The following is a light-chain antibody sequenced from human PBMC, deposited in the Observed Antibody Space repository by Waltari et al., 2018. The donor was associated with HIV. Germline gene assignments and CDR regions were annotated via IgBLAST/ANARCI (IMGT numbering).Light chain of an antibody. V-gene: IGKV3-20*01. CDR1: QNVSNDY. J-gene: IGKJ4*01. Sequence: PGERATLSCRASQNVSNDYLAWYQQRLGQDPRLLIYGASSRATGIPDRFSGSGSGTDFTLTISRLEPEDFAVYYCQQYDSSPGTFGGGTKVEIK. CDR3: QQYDSSPGT. CDR2: GAS.